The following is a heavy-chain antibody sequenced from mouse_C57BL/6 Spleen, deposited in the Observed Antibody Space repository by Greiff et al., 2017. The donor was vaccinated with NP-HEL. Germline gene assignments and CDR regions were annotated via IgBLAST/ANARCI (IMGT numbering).Heavy chain of an antibody. J-gene: IGHJ4*01. CDR1: GYAFSSSW. CDR3: ASPGSSYDYAMDY. D-gene: IGHD1-1*01. Sequence: VQLQQSGPELVKPGASVKISCKASGYAFSSSWMNWVKQRPGKGLEWIGRIYPGDGDTNYNGKFKGKATLTADKSSSTAYMQLSSLTSEDSAVYFCASPGSSYDYAMDYWGQGTSVTVSS. CDR2: IYPGDGDT. V-gene: IGHV1-82*01.